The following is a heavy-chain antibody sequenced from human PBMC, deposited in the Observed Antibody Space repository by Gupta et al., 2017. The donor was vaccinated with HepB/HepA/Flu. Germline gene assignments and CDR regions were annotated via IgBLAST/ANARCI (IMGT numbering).Heavy chain of an antibody. V-gene: IGHV3-33*01. CDR1: GFTFSTDV. CDR3: ARGIGTAKYFDY. Sequence: QVQLVESGGGVVQPGRSLRLSCAASGFTFSTDVMHWVRQAPGKGLEWVAVIWYDGSNKYYTDSVKGRFTISRDNSKNTLYLQMNSLRAEDTAVYSCARGIGTAKYFDYWGQGTLVTVSS. CDR2: IWYDGSNK. J-gene: IGHJ4*02. D-gene: IGHD2-21*02.